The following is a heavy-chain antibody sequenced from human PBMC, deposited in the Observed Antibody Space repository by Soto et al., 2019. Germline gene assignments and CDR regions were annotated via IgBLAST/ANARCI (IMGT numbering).Heavy chain of an antibody. CDR2: ISAYNGNT. CDR1: GYTFTSYG. J-gene: IGHJ6*02. V-gene: IGHV1-18*01. D-gene: IGHD6-13*01. CDR3: ARDLQSSWSNLPHRDYGMDV. Sequence: QVQLVQSGAEVKKPGASVKVSCKASGYTFTSYGISWVRQAPGQGLEWMGWISAYNGNTNYAQKLQGRVTMTTDTSTSTAYMEVRSLRSDDTAVYYCARDLQSSWSNLPHRDYGMDVWGQGTTVTVSS.